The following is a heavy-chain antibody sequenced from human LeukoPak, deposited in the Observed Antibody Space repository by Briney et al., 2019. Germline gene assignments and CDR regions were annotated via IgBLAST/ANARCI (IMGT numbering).Heavy chain of an antibody. CDR3: AKVGYCSSTSCYRYSYYYAMDV. Sequence: GGSLRLSCAASGFTFGSYAMNWVRQAPGKGLEWISAMSGSGGSTYYADSVKGRFTISRDNSKNTLYLQINSLRAEDTAVYYCAKVGYCSSTSCYRYSYYYAMDVWGQGTTVTVSS. V-gene: IGHV3-23*01. CDR1: GFTFGSYA. J-gene: IGHJ6*02. CDR2: MSGSGGST. D-gene: IGHD2-2*01.